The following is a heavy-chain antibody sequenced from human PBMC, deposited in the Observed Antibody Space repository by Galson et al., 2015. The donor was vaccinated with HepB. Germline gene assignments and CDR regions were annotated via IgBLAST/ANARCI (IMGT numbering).Heavy chain of an antibody. D-gene: IGHD3-22*01. V-gene: IGHV3-30*04. J-gene: IGHJ3*02. CDR2: ISYDGSNK. Sequence: SLRLSCAASGFTFSSYAMHWVRQAPGKGLEWVADISYDGSNKYYADSVKGRFTISRDNSKNTLYLQMNSLRAEDTAVYYCARRVVVYAFDIWGQGTMVTVSS. CDR3: ARRVVVYAFDI. CDR1: GFTFSSYA.